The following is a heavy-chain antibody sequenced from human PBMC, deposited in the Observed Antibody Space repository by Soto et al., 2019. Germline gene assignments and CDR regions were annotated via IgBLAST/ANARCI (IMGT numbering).Heavy chain of an antibody. V-gene: IGHV3-30*18. J-gene: IGHJ5*02. CDR1: GFSFSNYG. CDR3: AKDRVIQLLPIWPDP. D-gene: IGHD2-2*01. Sequence: GGSLRLSCAASGFSFSNYGMHWVRQAPGKGLEWAVFVSSDGSNKYYADSVKGRFTISRDNSKSTLYLQVDSLRVDDTAVYYCAKDRVIQLLPIWPDPWGQGTLVTVS. CDR2: VSSDGSNK.